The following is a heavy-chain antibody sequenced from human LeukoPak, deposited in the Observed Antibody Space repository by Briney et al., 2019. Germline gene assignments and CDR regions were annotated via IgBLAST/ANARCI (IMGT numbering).Heavy chain of an antibody. CDR1: GGTFSSYA. CDR2: IIPILGIA. D-gene: IGHD2-2*02. V-gene: IGHV1-69*04. J-gene: IGHJ1*01. CDR3: ASAIVVVPAAILFQH. Sequence: SVKVSCKASGGTFSSYAISWVRQAPGQGLEWMGRIIPILGIANYAQKFQGRVTITADKSTSTAYMELSSLRSEDTAVYYCASAIVVVPAAILFQHWGQGTLVTVSS.